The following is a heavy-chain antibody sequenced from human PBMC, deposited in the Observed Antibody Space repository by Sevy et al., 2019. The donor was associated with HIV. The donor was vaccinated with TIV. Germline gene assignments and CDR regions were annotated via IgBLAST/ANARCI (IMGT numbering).Heavy chain of an antibody. CDR2: IRYDGSNK. V-gene: IGHV3-30*02. Sequence: GGSLRLSCAASGFTFNYAWMSWVRQAPGKGLEWVAFIRYDGSNKYYADSVKGRFTISRDNSKNTLYLQMNSLRAEDTAVYYCAKGRGYDFWSGYCYFDYWGQGTLVTVSS. CDR1: GFTFNYAW. D-gene: IGHD3-3*01. CDR3: AKGRGYDFWSGYCYFDY. J-gene: IGHJ4*02.